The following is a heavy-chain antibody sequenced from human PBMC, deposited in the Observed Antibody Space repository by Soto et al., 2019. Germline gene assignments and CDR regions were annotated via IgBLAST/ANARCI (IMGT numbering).Heavy chain of an antibody. D-gene: IGHD2-21*01. V-gene: IGHV3-15*01. J-gene: IGHJ4*02. Sequence: PGGSLRLSCAASGCSFSSAWMSGVRQTPEKGLEWVGRIKSKSDGGTTDYAAPVKGRFTISRDDSENTLYLQMNSLKTEDTPVYECTTDRLFISVDNWGQGTLVTVSS. CDR3: TTDRLFISVDN. CDR1: GCSFSSAW. CDR2: IKSKSDGGTT.